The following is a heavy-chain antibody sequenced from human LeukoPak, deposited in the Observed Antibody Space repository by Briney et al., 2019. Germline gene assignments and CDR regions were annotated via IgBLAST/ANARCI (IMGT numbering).Heavy chain of an antibody. V-gene: IGHV4-39*02. J-gene: IGHJ3*02. CDR1: DGSIIRSTYY. D-gene: IGHD3-22*01. CDR3: ARRQNTDSSDVKGAFDI. CDR2: IYFSGST. Sequence: SETLSLTCTVSDGSIIRSTYYWSWIRQPPGKGPEWIGSIYFSGSTYYNPSLESRVTISVDTSKNDFSLKLSSVTAADTAVYYCARRQNTDSSDVKGAFDIWGQGTMVTVSS.